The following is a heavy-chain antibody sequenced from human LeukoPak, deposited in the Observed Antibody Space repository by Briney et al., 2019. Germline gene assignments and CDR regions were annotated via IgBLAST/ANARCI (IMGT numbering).Heavy chain of an antibody. Sequence: GGSLRLSCSASGFTVSSNYMSWARQAPGLGLEWVSVIYSGGSTYYADSVKGRFTISRDNSKNTLYLQMNSLRAEDTAVYYCARNGGYDSEYFYGMDVWGQGTTVTVSS. CDR1: GFTVSSNY. D-gene: IGHD5-12*01. CDR2: IYSGGST. J-gene: IGHJ6*02. V-gene: IGHV3-53*01. CDR3: ARNGGYDSEYFYGMDV.